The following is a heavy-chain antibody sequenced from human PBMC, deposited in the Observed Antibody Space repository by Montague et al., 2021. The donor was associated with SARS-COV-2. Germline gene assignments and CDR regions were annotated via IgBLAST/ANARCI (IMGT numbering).Heavy chain of an antibody. J-gene: IGHJ5*02. D-gene: IGHD2-21*02. CDR1: GDSVSSGAYY. Sequence: SETLSLTCTVSGDSVSSGAYYWSWIRQPPGKGLEWIAYIYYSGNTYTKYNPSLESRVTISVDKSKNQFSLKLSFVTAADTAMYYCARAHCSGDACYSLGWFDPWGQGTLVTVSS. V-gene: IGHV4-61*08. CDR2: IYYSGNTYT. CDR3: ARAHCSGDACYSLGWFDP.